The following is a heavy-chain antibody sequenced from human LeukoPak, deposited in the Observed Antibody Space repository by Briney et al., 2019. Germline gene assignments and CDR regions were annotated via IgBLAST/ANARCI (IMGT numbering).Heavy chain of an antibody. D-gene: IGHD3-3*01. J-gene: IGHJ4*02. Sequence: GGSLRLSCAASGFTFSSYWMSWVRQAPGKGLEWVSAISGSGGSTYYADSVKGRFTISRDNSKNTLYLQMNSLRAEDTAVYYCAKDFREFPYYDFWSGYYPHFDYWGQGTLVTVSS. CDR3: AKDFREFPYYDFWSGYYPHFDY. V-gene: IGHV3-23*01. CDR1: GFTFSSYW. CDR2: ISGSGGST.